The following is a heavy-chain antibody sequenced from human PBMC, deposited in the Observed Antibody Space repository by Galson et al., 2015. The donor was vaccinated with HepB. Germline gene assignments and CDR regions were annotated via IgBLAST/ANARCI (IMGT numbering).Heavy chain of an antibody. D-gene: IGHD2-8*01. J-gene: IGHJ4*02. CDR3: VKTNNQAVNYFDY. CDR2: ISSNGGST. Sequence: SLRLSCAASGFTFSSYAMHWVRQAPGKGLEYVSAISSNGGSTYYADSVKGRFTISRDISKNTLYLQMSSLRAEDTAVYYCVKTNNQAVNYFDYWGQGTLVTVSS. CDR1: GFTFSSYA. V-gene: IGHV3-64D*06.